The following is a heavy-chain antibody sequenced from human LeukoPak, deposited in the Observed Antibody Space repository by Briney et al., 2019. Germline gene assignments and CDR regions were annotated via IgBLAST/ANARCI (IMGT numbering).Heavy chain of an antibody. CDR3: AREAFVYSSSSYYYYYYMDV. CDR2: ISSSSSYI. Sequence: PGGSLRLSCAASGFTFSSYSMNWVRQAPGKGLEWVSSISSSSSYIYYADSVKGRFTISRDNAKNSLYLQMNSLRAEDTAVYYCAREAFVYSSSSYYYYYYMDVWGKGTTVTVSS. CDR1: GFTFSSYS. J-gene: IGHJ6*03. V-gene: IGHV3-21*01. D-gene: IGHD6-6*01.